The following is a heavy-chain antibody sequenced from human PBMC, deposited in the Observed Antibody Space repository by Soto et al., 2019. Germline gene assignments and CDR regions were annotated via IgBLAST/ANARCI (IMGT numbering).Heavy chain of an antibody. CDR2: ISSSGSTI. CDR3: ARDPYSSSWDDY. V-gene: IGHV3-11*01. D-gene: IGHD6-13*01. CDR1: GFTFSDYY. J-gene: IGHJ4*02. Sequence: GVSLRLSCAASGFTFSDYYMSWIRQAPGKGLEWVSYISSSGSTIYYADSVKGRFTISRDNAKNSLYLQMNSLRAEDTAVYYCARDPYSSSWDDYWGQGTLVTVSS.